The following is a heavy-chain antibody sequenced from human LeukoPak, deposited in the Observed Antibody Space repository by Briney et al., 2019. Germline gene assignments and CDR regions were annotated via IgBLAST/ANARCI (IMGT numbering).Heavy chain of an antibody. CDR2: INHSGST. D-gene: IGHD6-13*01. Sequence: KPSETLSLTCAVYGGPFSGYYWSWIRQPPGKGLEWIGEINHSGSTNYNPSLKSRVTISVDTSKNQFSLKLSSVTAADTAVYYCARVGGIAAAVYDYWGQGTLVTVSS. CDR1: GGPFSGYY. J-gene: IGHJ4*02. V-gene: IGHV4-34*01. CDR3: ARVGGIAAAVYDY.